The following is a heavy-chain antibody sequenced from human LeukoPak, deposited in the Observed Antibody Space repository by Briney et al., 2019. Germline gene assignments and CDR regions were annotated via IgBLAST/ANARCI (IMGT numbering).Heavy chain of an antibody. CDR1: GGSISSYY. Sequence: SETLSLTCTVSGGSISSYYWSWIRQPAGKGLEWIGRIYTSGSTNYNPSLKSRVTMSVDTSKNQFSLKLSSVTAADTAVYYCARELTTVTTYNWFDPWDQGTLVTVSS. J-gene: IGHJ5*02. CDR2: IYTSGST. CDR3: ARELTTVTTYNWFDP. D-gene: IGHD4-11*01. V-gene: IGHV4-4*07.